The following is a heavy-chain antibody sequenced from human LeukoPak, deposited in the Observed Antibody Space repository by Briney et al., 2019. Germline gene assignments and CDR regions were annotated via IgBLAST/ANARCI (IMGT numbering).Heavy chain of an antibody. CDR2: ISGNDGST. CDR1: GFTFSSYA. Sequence: GGSLRLSCAASGFTFSSYAMSWVRQAPGKGLEWVSSISGNDGSTYYADSVKGRFTIFRDKSKNTLYLQMNSLRAEDTAVYHCAKDLRGPYYYMDVWGKGTTVTVSS. CDR3: AKDLRGPYYYMDV. J-gene: IGHJ6*03. D-gene: IGHD3-10*01. V-gene: IGHV3-23*01.